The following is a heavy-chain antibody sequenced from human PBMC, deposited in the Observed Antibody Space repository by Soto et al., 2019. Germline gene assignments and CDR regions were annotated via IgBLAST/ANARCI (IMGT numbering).Heavy chain of an antibody. CDR2: IKEDGSGK. Sequence: EVQLVESGGGLVQPGGSLRLSCAASGFTFSSYWMTWVRQAPGKGLEWVANIKEDGSGKYYVDSVKGRFTISRDNTKNSVYRQLNSLRAEDPGTCFCVKAWYNDVWGYYFDYWGQGTLVTVSS. J-gene: IGHJ4*02. CDR1: GFTFSSYW. CDR3: VKAWYNDVWGYYFDY. V-gene: IGHV3-7*01. D-gene: IGHD3-10*02.